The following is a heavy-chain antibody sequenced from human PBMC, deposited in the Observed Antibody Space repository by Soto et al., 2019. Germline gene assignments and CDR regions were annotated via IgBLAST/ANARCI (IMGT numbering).Heavy chain of an antibody. CDR3: AKDRLAEELTYYYYSGMDV. Sequence: PGGSLRLSCAASGFTFSTYGMHWVRQAPGKGLEWVAVISFDGSKKYYADSVTGRFTISRDNSKNTLYLQMNSLRAEDTAVYYCAKDRLAEELTYYYYSGMDVWGQGTTVTVSS. V-gene: IGHV3-30*18. J-gene: IGHJ6*02. D-gene: IGHD1-26*01. CDR2: ISFDGSKK. CDR1: GFTFSTYG.